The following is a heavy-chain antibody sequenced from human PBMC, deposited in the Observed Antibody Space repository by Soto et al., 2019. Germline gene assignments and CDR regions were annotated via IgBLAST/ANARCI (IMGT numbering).Heavy chain of an antibody. J-gene: IGHJ6*02. CDR3: AKDHSGYDGLWFYGMDV. D-gene: IGHD5-12*01. Sequence: QVQLVESGGGVVQPGRSLRLSCAASGFTFSSYGMHWVRQAPGKGLEWVAVISYDGSNKYYADSVKGRFTISRDNSKNTLYLQMISLRAEDTAVYYCAKDHSGYDGLWFYGMDVWGQGTTVTVSS. V-gene: IGHV3-30*18. CDR2: ISYDGSNK. CDR1: GFTFSSYG.